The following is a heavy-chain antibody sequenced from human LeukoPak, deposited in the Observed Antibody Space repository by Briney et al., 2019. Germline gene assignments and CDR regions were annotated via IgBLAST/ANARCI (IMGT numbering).Heavy chain of an antibody. Sequence: PGGSLRLSCAASGFTFSDYYMSWIRQAPGKGLEWVSAISGSGGSTYYADSVKGRFTISRDNSKNTLYLQMNSLRAEDTAVYYCATNGGYPGYWGQGTLVTVSS. CDR3: ATNGGYPGY. J-gene: IGHJ4*02. V-gene: IGHV3-23*01. CDR2: ISGSGGST. D-gene: IGHD2-8*01. CDR1: GFTFSDYY.